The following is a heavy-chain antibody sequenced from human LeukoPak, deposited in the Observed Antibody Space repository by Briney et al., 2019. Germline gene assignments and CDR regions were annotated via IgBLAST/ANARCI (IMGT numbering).Heavy chain of an antibody. CDR1: GYTFTSYA. CDR3: ARDRYSSGWYEIPFDY. CDR2: INAGNGNT. Sequence: ASVKVSCKASGYTFTSYAMHWVRQAPGQRLEWMGWINAGNGNTKYSQKFQGRVTITRDTSASTAYMELSRLRSEDTAVYYCARDRYSSGWYEIPFDYWGQGTLVTVSS. V-gene: IGHV1-3*01. J-gene: IGHJ4*02. D-gene: IGHD6-19*01.